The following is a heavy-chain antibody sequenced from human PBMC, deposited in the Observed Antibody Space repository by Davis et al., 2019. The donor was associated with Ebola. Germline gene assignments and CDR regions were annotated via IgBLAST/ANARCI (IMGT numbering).Heavy chain of an antibody. J-gene: IGHJ4*02. CDR1: GYSFTSYW. CDR2: IDPSDSYT. CDR3: ARQVFGVVITPFDY. Sequence: GESLKISCKGSGYSFTSYWIGWVRQMPGKGLEWMGRIDPSDSYTNYSPSFQGHVTISADKSISTAYLQWSSLKASDTAMYYCARQVFGVVITPFDYWGQGTLVTVSS. D-gene: IGHD3-3*01. V-gene: IGHV5-10-1*01.